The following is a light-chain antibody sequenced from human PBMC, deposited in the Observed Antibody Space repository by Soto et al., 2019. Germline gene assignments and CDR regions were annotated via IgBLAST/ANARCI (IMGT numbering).Light chain of an antibody. CDR1: QPINDY. V-gene: IGKV1-5*03. CDR3: QHYNSYSEA. CDR2: KAS. Sequence: DLQMTQSPSSLSASVGDRVAITCRASQPINDYLNWYRQAPGKDPTLLIYKASTLKSGVPSRFSGSGSGTEFNLTISRLQTDDFATYYCQHYNSYSEAFGQGTKGEIK. J-gene: IGKJ1*01.